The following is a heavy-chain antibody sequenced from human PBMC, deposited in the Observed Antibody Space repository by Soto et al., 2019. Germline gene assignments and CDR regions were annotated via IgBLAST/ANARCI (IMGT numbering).Heavy chain of an antibody. D-gene: IGHD2-8*01. CDR3: ARDPGCSNGVCSRFDC. J-gene: IGHJ4*02. CDR1: GFTFSSYD. CDR2: ISSSGSSI. V-gene: IGHV3-48*03. Sequence: EVQLVESGGGLVQPGGSLRLSCAASGFTFSSYDMNWVRQAPGKGLEWVSYISSSGSSINYADSVKGRFTISRDNAKTSLYLQMNSLRAEDTAVYYCARDPGCSNGVCSRFDCWGQGTLVTVSS.